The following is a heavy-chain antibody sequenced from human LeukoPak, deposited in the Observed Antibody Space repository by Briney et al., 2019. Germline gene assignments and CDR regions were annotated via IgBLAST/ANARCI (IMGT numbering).Heavy chain of an antibody. D-gene: IGHD6-13*01. J-gene: IGHJ5*02. CDR2: IYYSGIT. V-gene: IGHV4-31*03. Sequence: SETLSLTCTVSGGSISSGGYYWSWIRQHPGKGLEWIGYIYYSGITYCNPSLKSRVTISVDTSKNQFSLKLSSVTAADTAVYYCARTPGYSSSWYENWFDPWGQGTLVTVSS. CDR3: ARTPGYSSSWYENWFDP. CDR1: GGSISSGGYY.